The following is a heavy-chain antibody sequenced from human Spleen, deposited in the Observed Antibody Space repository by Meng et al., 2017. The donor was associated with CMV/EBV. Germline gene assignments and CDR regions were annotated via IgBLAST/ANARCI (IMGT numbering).Heavy chain of an antibody. Sequence: FAASGFTFDCYGMSWVRQVPGKGLEWVSGINWNGGSTGYADSVKGRFTISRDNAKNSLYLQMNSLRAEDKALYYCARNSGGWYRYFDYWGQGTLVTVSS. D-gene: IGHD6-19*01. CDR3: ARNSGGWYRYFDY. CDR2: INWNGGST. CDR1: GFTFDCYG. V-gene: IGHV3-20*03. J-gene: IGHJ4*02.